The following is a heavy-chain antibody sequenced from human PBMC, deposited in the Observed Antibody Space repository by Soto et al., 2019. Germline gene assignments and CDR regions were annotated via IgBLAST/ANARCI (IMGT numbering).Heavy chain of an antibody. CDR3: ARISRSPNSGYFDY. CDR1: GGSINTYY. D-gene: IGHD1-26*01. Sequence: PSETLSLTCTVSGGSINTYYLTWIRQPPGKGLEWIGYIYSSGSTKYNPSLKSRVTISVDTSKNQFSLKLSSVTAADTAVYFCARISRSPNSGYFDYWGQGALVTVSS. V-gene: IGHV4-59*01. CDR2: IYSSGST. J-gene: IGHJ4*02.